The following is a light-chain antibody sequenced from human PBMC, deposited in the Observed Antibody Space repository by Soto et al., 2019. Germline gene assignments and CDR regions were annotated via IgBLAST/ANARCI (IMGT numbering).Light chain of an antibody. CDR2: GVS. Sequence: EIVMTQSPATLSVSPGERATLSCRASQSVSSKLAWFQQKTGQAPSLLIYGVSTRATGVPVRFSGSGSGTELNLTVNRLQSEDFAVYYCQKYNNWPHTFGQGTKVDIK. CDR3: QKYNNWPHT. CDR1: QSVSSK. J-gene: IGKJ2*01. V-gene: IGKV3-15*01.